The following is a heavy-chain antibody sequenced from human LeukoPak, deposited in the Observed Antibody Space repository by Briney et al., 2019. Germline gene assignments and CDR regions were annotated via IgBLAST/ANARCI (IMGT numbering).Heavy chain of an antibody. Sequence: GGSLRLSCAASGFTFSSYAMSWVRQAPGKGLEWVSGISDSGDITYYADSVKGRFTISRDNSKNTLYLQMNSLRAEDTAVYYCAKADGYDFWSGYYSFTPDFDYWGQGTLVTVSS. J-gene: IGHJ4*02. D-gene: IGHD3-3*01. CDR2: ISDSGDIT. CDR1: GFTFSSYA. V-gene: IGHV3-23*01. CDR3: AKADGYDFWSGYYSFTPDFDY.